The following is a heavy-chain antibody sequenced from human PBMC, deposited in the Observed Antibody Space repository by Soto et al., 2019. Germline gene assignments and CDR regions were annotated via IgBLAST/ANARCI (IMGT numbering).Heavy chain of an antibody. D-gene: IGHD7-27*01. J-gene: IGHJ6*03. Sequence: ASVKVSCKASGYTFTGYYMHWVRQAPGQGLEWMGWINPNSGGTNYAQKFQGWVTMTRDTSISTAYMELSRLRSDDTAVYYCARAGPTGDYYYYYYYMDVWGKWTTVTVSS. CDR2: INPNSGGT. V-gene: IGHV1-2*04. CDR1: GYTFTGYY. CDR3: ARAGPTGDYYYYYYYMDV.